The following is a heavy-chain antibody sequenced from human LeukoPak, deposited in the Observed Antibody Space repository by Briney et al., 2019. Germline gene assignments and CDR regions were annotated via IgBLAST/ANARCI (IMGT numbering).Heavy chain of an antibody. CDR1: GYTFTSYD. D-gene: IGHD3-22*01. CDR3: ARVAYYYDSAGLYLNYFYGMGV. CDR2: MNPSSGNT. Sequence: GASVKVSCKASGYTFTSYDINWLRQATGQGLEWLGWMNPSSGNTGYAQKFQGRVTMTRDTSISTAYMELSSLRSEDTAVYYCARVAYYYDSAGLYLNYFYGMGVWGQGTTVTVSS. J-gene: IGHJ6*02. V-gene: IGHV1-8*01.